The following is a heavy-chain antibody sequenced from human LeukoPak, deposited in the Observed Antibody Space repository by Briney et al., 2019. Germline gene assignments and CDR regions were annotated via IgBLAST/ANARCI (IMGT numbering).Heavy chain of an antibody. D-gene: IGHD3-16*02. CDR1: GGTFSSYA. V-gene: IGHV1-69*13. CDR2: IIPIFGTA. CDR3: ARDSYDYVWGSYRYRWFDP. Sequence: SVKVSCKASGGTFSSYAISWVRQAPGQGLEWMGGIIPIFGTANYAQKFQGRVTITADESTSTAYMELSSLRSEDTAVYYCARDSYDYVWGSYRYRWFDPWGQGTLVTVSS. J-gene: IGHJ5*02.